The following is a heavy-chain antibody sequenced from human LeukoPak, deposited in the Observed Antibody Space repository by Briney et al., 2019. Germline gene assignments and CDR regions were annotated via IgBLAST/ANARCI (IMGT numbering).Heavy chain of an antibody. Sequence: PGGSLRLSCAASGFTFSSYSMNWVRQAPGKGLEWVSAISGSGGSTYYADSVKGRFTISRDNAKNSLYLQMNSLRAEDTALYYCARMIMTTEDDAFDIWGQGTMVTVSS. J-gene: IGHJ3*02. CDR2: ISGSGGST. CDR3: ARMIMTTEDDAFDI. CDR1: GFTFSSYS. D-gene: IGHD4-17*01. V-gene: IGHV3-23*01.